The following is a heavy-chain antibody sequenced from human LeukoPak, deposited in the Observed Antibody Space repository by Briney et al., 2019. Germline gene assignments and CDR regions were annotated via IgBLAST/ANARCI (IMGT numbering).Heavy chain of an antibody. CDR2: IKQDGSEK. J-gene: IGHJ3*02. V-gene: IGHV3-7*01. CDR1: GFTFSSYW. D-gene: IGHD6-13*01. Sequence: GGSLRLSCAASGFTFSSYWMSWVRQAPGKGLEWVANIKQDGSEKYYVDSVKGRFTISRDNAKNSLYPQMNSLRAEDTAVYYCARGSFRIAAAGDAFDIWGQGTMVTVSS. CDR3: ARGSFRIAAAGDAFDI.